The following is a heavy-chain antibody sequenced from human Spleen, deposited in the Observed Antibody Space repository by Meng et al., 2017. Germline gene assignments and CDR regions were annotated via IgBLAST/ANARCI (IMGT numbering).Heavy chain of an antibody. CDR3: ARLGNWNQGDF. CDR2: IFYSGST. CDR1: GGSLHSYF. J-gene: IGHJ4*02. D-gene: IGHD1-1*01. Sequence: GSLRLSCTASGGSLHSYFWSWIRQPPGKGLEWIGYIFYSGSTNYNPSLKSRVTMSVDTSKNQFSLKLTSVTAADTAVYYCARLGNWNQGDFWGQGTLVTVSS. V-gene: IGHV4-59*13.